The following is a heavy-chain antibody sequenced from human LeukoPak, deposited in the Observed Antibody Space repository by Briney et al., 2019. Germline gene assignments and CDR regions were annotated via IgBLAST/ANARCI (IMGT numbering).Heavy chain of an antibody. D-gene: IGHD2-2*01. CDR1: GGSISSSSYY. CDR2: IYYSGST. J-gene: IGHJ3*02. Sequence: SETLSLTCTVSGGSISSSSYYWGWIRQPPGKGLEWIGSIYYSGSTYYNPSLKSRVTISVGTSKNQFSLKLSSVTAADTAVYYCARRGDIVVVPAARGAFDIWGQGTMVTVSS. V-gene: IGHV4-39*01. CDR3: ARRGDIVVVPAARGAFDI.